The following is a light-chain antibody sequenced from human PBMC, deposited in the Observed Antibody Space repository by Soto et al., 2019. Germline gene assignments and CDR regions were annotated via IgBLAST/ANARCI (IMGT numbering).Light chain of an antibody. CDR1: QSISSW. CDR3: QQYYSYWT. Sequence: DIQMTQSPSTLSASVGDRVTITCRASQSISSWLAWYQQKPGKAPKLLIYKASSLESGVPSRFNRSGSGTEFTLTISSLQPDDFATYYCQQYYSYWTFGQGTKVEIK. V-gene: IGKV1-5*03. J-gene: IGKJ1*01. CDR2: KAS.